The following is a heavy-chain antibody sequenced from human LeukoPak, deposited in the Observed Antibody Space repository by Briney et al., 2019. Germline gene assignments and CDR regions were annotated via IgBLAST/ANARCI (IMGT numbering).Heavy chain of an antibody. CDR3: ARRGPGGVNYYDSSGYYSDY. J-gene: IGHJ4*02. Sequence: GGSLRLSRAASGFTFSSYSMNWVRQAPGKGLEWVSSISSSSSYIYYADSVKGRFTISRDNAKNSLYLQMNSLRAEDTAVYYCARRGPGGVNYYDSSGYYSDYWGQGTLVTVSS. CDR2: ISSSSSYI. D-gene: IGHD3-22*01. CDR1: GFTFSSYS. V-gene: IGHV3-21*01.